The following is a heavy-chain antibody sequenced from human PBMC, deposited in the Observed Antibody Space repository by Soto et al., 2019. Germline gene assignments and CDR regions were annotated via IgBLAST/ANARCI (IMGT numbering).Heavy chain of an antibody. J-gene: IGHJ2*01. CDR1: GFTFSSYA. Sequence: PGGSLRLSCAASGFTFSSYAMSWVRQAPGKGLEWVSAISGSGGSTYYADSVKGRFTISRDNSKNTLYLQMNSLRAEDTAVYYCAKGDYGAPAHRYFDLWGRGTLLTVSS. CDR2: ISGSGGST. CDR3: AKGDYGAPAHRYFDL. D-gene: IGHD4-17*01. V-gene: IGHV3-23*01.